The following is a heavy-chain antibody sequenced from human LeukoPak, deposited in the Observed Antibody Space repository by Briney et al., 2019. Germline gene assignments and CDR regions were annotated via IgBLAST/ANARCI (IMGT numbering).Heavy chain of an antibody. CDR3: AGPGRLGYCTNGVCSYFDY. D-gene: IGHD2-8*01. Sequence: SETLSLTCAVYGGSFSVYYWSWIRQPPGKGLEWIGEINHSGSTNYNPSLKSRVTISVDTSKNQFSLKLSSVTAADTAVYYCAGPGRLGYCTNGVCSYFDYWGQGTLVTVSS. CDR2: INHSGST. J-gene: IGHJ4*02. V-gene: IGHV4-34*01. CDR1: GGSFSVYY.